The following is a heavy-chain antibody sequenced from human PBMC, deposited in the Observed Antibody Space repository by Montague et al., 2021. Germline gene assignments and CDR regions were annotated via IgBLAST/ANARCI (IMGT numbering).Heavy chain of an antibody. V-gene: IGHV6-1*01. CDR1: RDSVSSDSSA. D-gene: IGHD2-15*01. Sequence: CAISRDSVSSDSSAWTWIRQSPSRGLEWLGRTYYRSTWHNDYAVSMRGRIIINPDTSNNQFSLHLNSVIPEDTAVYYCARWHHYSGRLDYWDQGALVTVSS. CDR2: TYYRSTWHN. CDR3: ARWHHYSGRLDY. J-gene: IGHJ4*02.